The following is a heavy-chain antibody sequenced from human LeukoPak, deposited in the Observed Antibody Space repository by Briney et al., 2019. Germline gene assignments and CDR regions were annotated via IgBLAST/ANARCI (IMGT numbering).Heavy chain of an antibody. Sequence: SETLSLTCTVSVGSISSYYWSWIRQPPRKGREWIGYIYYSGSTNYNHSLKSRVTISVDTSRNQFSLRLGTVTAAATAVYSCARSFRNSGALFHFDYWGQGTLVPGSP. CDR1: VGSISSYY. CDR2: IYYSGST. CDR3: ARSFRNSGALFHFDY. D-gene: IGHD4-23*01. V-gene: IGHV4-59*01. J-gene: IGHJ4*02.